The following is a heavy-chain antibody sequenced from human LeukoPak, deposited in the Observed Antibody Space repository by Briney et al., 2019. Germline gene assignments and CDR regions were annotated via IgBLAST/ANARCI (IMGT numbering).Heavy chain of an antibody. CDR2: ISWNSGSI. CDR1: GFTFDDYA. V-gene: IGHV3-9*01. CDR3: ASLYSGSYSSDY. Sequence: GGSLRLSCAASGFTFDDYAMHWVQQAPGKGLEWVSGISWNSGSIGYADSVKGRFTISRDNAKNSLYLQMNSLRAEDTALYYCASLYSGSYSSDYWGQGTLVTVSS. D-gene: IGHD1-26*01. J-gene: IGHJ4*02.